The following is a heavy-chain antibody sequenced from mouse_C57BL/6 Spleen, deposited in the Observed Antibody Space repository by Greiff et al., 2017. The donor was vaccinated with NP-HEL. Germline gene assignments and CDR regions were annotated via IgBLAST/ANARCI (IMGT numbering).Heavy chain of an antibody. CDR3: ARRNYVSTFDY. V-gene: IGHV5-4*03. J-gene: IGHJ2*01. D-gene: IGHD1-1*01. CDR2: ISDGGSYT. CDR1: GFTFSSYA. Sequence: EVHLVESGGGLVKPGGSLKLSCAASGFTFSSYAMSWVRQTPEKRLEWVATISDGGSYTYYPDNVKGRFTISRDNAKNNLYLQMSHLKSEDTAMYYCARRNYVSTFDYWGQGTTLTVSS.